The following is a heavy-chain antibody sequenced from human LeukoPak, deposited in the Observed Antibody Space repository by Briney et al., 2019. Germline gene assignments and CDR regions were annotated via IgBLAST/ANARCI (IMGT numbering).Heavy chain of an antibody. CDR1: GFTFSSFW. J-gene: IGHJ4*02. CDR3: ARVWGYRDYYDSTAYYRFDH. V-gene: IGHV3-7*01. Sequence: PGGSLRLSCAASGFTFSSFWMSWVRQAPGKGLEWVANINQDGSEKYYLDSVKGRFTISRDNAKNSLYLQMNSLRAEDTAVYYCARVWGYRDYYDSTAYYRFDHWGQGTPVTVSS. CDR2: INQDGSEK. D-gene: IGHD3-22*01.